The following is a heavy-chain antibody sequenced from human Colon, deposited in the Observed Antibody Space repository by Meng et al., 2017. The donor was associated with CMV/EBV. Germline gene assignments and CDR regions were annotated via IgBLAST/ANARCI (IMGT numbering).Heavy chain of an antibody. V-gene: IGHV1-2*02. D-gene: IGHD7-27*01. J-gene: IGHJ5*02. CDR1: GYTFTDYY. CDR3: ARDFGYTNSGTRVWFDP. CDR2: INPNSGST. Sequence: ASVTVSCKGSGYTFTDYYVHWVRQAPGQGLEWMAWINPNSGSTNYAQKFQGRVTMTRDTSISTAYMELNRLRFDDTAVYYCARDFGYTNSGTRVWFDPWGQGTLVTVSS.